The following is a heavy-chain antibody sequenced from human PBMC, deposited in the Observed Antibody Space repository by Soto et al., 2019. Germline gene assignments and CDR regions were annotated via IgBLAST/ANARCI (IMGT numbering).Heavy chain of an antibody. J-gene: IGHJ4*02. V-gene: IGHV3-66*01. CDR1: GLTVSNNS. CDR3: ARDTPLFSFGYQRGNYFDY. D-gene: IGHD3-22*01. Sequence: GGSLRLSYVVSGLTVSNNSMNWVRQAPGKGLEWVSIIYSGGSTYYADSVKGRFTISRDTSRNTLYLQMSSLRVEDTAVYYCARDTPLFSFGYQRGNYFDYWGQGALVTVSS. CDR2: IYSGGST.